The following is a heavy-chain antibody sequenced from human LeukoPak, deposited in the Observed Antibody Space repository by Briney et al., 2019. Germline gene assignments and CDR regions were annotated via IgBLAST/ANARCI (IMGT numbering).Heavy chain of an antibody. CDR2: INHSGST. D-gene: IGHD6-13*01. Sequence: NPSETLSLTCAVYGGSFSGYYWSWIRQPPGKGLEWIGEINHSGSTNYNPSLKSRVTISVDTSKNQFSLKLSSVTAADTAVYYCARTRRSSSWANYYFDYWGQGTLVTVSS. V-gene: IGHV4-34*01. CDR3: ARTRRSSSWANYYFDY. CDR1: GGSFSGYY. J-gene: IGHJ4*02.